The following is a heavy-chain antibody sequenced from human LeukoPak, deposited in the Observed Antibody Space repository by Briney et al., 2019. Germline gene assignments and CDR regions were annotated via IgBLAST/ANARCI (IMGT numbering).Heavy chain of an antibody. Sequence: SVKVSCKASGGTFSSYAISWVRQAPGQGLEWMGGIIPIFGTANYAQKFQGRVTITADESTSTAYMELSSLRSEDTAVYYCARDSDFSHYDSSGYYSWGQGTLVTVSS. CDR2: IIPIFGTA. CDR1: GGTFSSYA. J-gene: IGHJ4*02. CDR3: ARDSDFSHYDSSGYYS. V-gene: IGHV1-69*13. D-gene: IGHD3-22*01.